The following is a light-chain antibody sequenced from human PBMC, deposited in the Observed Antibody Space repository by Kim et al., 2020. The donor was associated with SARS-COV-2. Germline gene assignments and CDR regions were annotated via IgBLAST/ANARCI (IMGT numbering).Light chain of an antibody. CDR3: NSRDSSGNHLV. J-gene: IGLJ1*01. CDR1: SLRSYY. V-gene: IGLV3-19*01. Sequence: ALRQTARITCQGDSLRSYYASWYQQKPGQAPVLVIYGKNNRPSGIPDRFSGSSSGNTASLTITGAQAEDEADYYCNSRDSSGNHLVFATGTKVTVL. CDR2: GKN.